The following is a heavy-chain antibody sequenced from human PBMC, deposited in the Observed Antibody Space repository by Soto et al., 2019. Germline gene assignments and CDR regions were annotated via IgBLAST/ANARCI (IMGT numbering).Heavy chain of an antibody. CDR1: GFTFSSHT. Sequence: GGSLRLSCAASGFTFSSHTMSWVRQAPGKGLEWVSTICHSGIDKYYPDSVRGRFTISRDNSRNTLDLQMNSLRAEDTALYFCVSCVSALFDSWGQGTLVTVSS. D-gene: IGHD2-21*01. CDR2: ICHSGIDK. V-gene: IGHV3-23*01. J-gene: IGHJ4*02. CDR3: VSCVSALFDS.